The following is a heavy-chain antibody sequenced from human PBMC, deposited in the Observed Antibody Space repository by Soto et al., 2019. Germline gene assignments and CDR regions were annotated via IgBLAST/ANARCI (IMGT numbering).Heavy chain of an antibody. J-gene: IGHJ3*02. Sequence: QVQLVQSGAEVKKPGASVKVSCKASGYTFTSYYMHWVRQAPGQGLEWMGIINPTSGGTHYAHTFQGRVTMTRDTSTSTVYMELSSLRSEDTAVYSCARGMTTVTSDAFDIWGQGTMVTVSS. CDR1: GYTFTSYY. D-gene: IGHD4-4*01. CDR3: ARGMTTVTSDAFDI. V-gene: IGHV1-46*01. CDR2: INPTSGGT.